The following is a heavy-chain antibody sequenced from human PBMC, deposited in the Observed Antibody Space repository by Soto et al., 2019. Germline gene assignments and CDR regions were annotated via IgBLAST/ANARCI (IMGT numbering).Heavy chain of an antibody. CDR2: IQSGGPT. J-gene: IGHJ6*04. V-gene: IGHV3-66*01. CDR1: GFTVSSKY. CDR3: ARDDVLCDGGRCYGVLLDV. D-gene: IGHD2-15*01. Sequence: GGSLSLSCAASGFTVSSKYMSWVRQAPGKGLEWVSLIQSGGPTYYADSVKGRFTISRDTSENTLHLQMDSLRAEDTAVYYCARDDVLCDGGRCYGVLLDVWGKGTTVTVSS.